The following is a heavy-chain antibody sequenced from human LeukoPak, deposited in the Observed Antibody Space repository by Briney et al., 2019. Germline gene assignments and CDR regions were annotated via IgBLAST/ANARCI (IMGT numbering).Heavy chain of an antibody. J-gene: IGHJ6*03. CDR2: INPSGGST. V-gene: IGHV1-46*01. CDR3: ARRDREGYYYMDV. CDR1: GYTFTSYY. D-gene: IGHD1-14*01. Sequence: GASVKVSCKASGYTFTSYYMHWVRQAPGQGLEWMGIINPSGGSTSYAQKFQGRVTMTRDMSTSTVYMELSSLRSEDTAVYYCARRDREGYYYMDVWGKGTTVTVSS.